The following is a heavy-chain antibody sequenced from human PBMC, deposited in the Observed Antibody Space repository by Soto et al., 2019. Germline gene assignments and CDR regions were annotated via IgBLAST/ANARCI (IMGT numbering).Heavy chain of an antibody. CDR3: ARVSRQDGLYYFDY. CDR1: GGSVSSGSYY. CDR2: IYYSGST. V-gene: IGHV4-61*01. Sequence: PSETLSLTCTVSGGSVSSGSYYWSWIRQPPGKGLEWIGYIYYSGSTNYNPSLKSRVTISVDTSKNQFSLKLSSVTAADTAVYYCARVSRQDGLYYFDYWGQGTLVTVSS. J-gene: IGHJ4*02.